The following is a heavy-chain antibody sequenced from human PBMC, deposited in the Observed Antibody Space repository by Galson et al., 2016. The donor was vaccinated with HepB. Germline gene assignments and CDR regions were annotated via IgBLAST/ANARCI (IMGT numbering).Heavy chain of an antibody. V-gene: IGHV3-9*01. J-gene: IGHJ6*04. CDR3: TKVWDPLPGHYGMDL. D-gene: IGHD1-26*01. CDR1: GFTFDDYA. Sequence: SLRLSCAASGFTFDDYAMHWVRQAPGKGLEWVSGISWNSGSIGYADSVKGRFTISRDNAKNSLYLQMNSLSVDDTALYYCTKVWDPLPGHYGMDLWGKGTTVTVSS. CDR2: ISWNSGSI.